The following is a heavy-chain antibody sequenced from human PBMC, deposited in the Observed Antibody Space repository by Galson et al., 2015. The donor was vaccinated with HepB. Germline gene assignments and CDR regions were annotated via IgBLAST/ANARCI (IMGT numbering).Heavy chain of an antibody. D-gene: IGHD3-10*01. V-gene: IGHV5-10-1*01. CDR1: EYNFASYW. CDR3: ARHGDFLNWFDP. Sequence: QSGAEVTQPGESLRISCKGSEYNFASYWISWVRQMPGKGLEWMAMIDPKNSYTHYSPSFQGHVTLSVDKSITTAYLQWSSLKASDTAIYYCARHGDFLNWFDPWGQGTLVTVSS. J-gene: IGHJ5*02. CDR2: IDPKNSYT.